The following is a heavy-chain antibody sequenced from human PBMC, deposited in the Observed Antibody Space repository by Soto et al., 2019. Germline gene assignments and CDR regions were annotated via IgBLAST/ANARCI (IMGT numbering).Heavy chain of an antibody. CDR3: ARGGYSGSYEKAYYYYGMDV. J-gene: IGHJ6*02. D-gene: IGHD1-26*01. CDR1: GFTFSSYG. Sequence: GGSLRLSCAASGFTFSSYGMHWVRQAPGKGLEWVAVIWYDGSNKYYADSVKGRFTISRDNSKNTLYLQMNSLRAEDTAVYYCARGGYSGSYEKAYYYYGMDVWGQGTTVTVSS. CDR2: IWYDGSNK. V-gene: IGHV3-33*01.